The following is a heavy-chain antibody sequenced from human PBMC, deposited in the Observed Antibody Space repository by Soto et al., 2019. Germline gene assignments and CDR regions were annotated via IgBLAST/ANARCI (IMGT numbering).Heavy chain of an antibody. D-gene: IGHD6-19*01. CDR1: GDSVSSNIAA. J-gene: IGHJ4*02. Sequence: SQTLSLTCAISGDSVSSNIAAWNCISHSPSRGLEWLGRTYYRSKWYYDYAVSMRGRITISPDTSKNQVSLQLSSVTPEDAAVYYCARVGDNTGWFDYWGQGTLVTVSS. CDR2: TYYRSKWYY. CDR3: ARVGDNTGWFDY. V-gene: IGHV6-1*01.